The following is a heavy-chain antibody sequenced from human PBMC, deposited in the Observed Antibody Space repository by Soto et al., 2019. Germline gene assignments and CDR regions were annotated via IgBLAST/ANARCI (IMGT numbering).Heavy chain of an antibody. J-gene: IGHJ6*02. D-gene: IGHD3-10*01. Sequence: SETLSLTCTVSGGSISSYYWSWIRQPPGKGLEWIGYIYYSGSTNYNPSLKSRVTISVDTSKNQFSLKLSSVTAADTAVYYCAGYYGSGSYYIPTPLSYYYYGMDVWGQGTTVTVSS. CDR2: IYYSGST. V-gene: IGHV4-59*01. CDR3: AGYYGSGSYYIPTPLSYYYYGMDV. CDR1: GGSISSYY.